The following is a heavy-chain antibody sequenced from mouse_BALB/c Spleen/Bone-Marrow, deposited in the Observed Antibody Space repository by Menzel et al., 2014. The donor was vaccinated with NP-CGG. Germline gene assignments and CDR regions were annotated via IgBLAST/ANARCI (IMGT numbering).Heavy chain of an antibody. J-gene: IGHJ4*01. CDR2: ISSGSSTI. V-gene: IGHV5-17*02. Sequence: DVKLVESGGGLVQPGGSRKLSCAASGFTFSSFGMHWVRQAPEKGLEWVAYISSGSSTIYYADTVKGRFTISRDNPKNTLFLQMTSLRSEDTAMYYCARGRPIYYGNLYAMDYWGQGTSVTVSS. CDR3: ARGRPIYYGNLYAMDY. D-gene: IGHD2-1*01. CDR1: GFTFSSFG.